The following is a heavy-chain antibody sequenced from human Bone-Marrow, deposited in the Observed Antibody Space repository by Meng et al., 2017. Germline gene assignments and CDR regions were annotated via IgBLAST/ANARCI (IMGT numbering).Heavy chain of an antibody. CDR3: ARGKGAEAGSQNWLDP. CDR1: GFTFSDHY. J-gene: IGHJ5*02. D-gene: IGHD6-19*01. V-gene: IGHV3-72*01. CDR2: ISNKAKSYTT. Sequence: GGSLRLSCAASGFTFSDHYMEWVRQAPGKGLEWVGRISNKAKSYTTEYAAAVKGRCSISRDDSKKTVYLQMNSLKTEDTAVYYCARGKGAEAGSQNWLDPWGQGTLVTVSS.